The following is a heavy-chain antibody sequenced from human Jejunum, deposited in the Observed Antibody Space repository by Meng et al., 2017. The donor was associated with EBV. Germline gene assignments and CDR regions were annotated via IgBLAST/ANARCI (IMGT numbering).Heavy chain of an antibody. CDR1: GDSVSSNSVA. CDR2: TYSRSKWYN. V-gene: IGHV6-1*01. J-gene: IGHJ5*02. D-gene: IGHD1-14*01. CDR3: VRAGHRTWLDP. Sequence: QLPLQQSRTGLVQPSQPLSLSCAISGDSVSSNSVAWNWIRQSPSRGLEWLGRTYSRSKWYNEYAVPVPGRITINPHTSKNQFSPQLNSVTPEDTAVYYCVRAGHRTWLDPWGQGTLVTVSS.